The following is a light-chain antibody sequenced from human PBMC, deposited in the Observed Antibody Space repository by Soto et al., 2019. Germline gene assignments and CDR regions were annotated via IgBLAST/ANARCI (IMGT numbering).Light chain of an antibody. CDR1: QSVSSN. CDR3: QKYGNSPIT. Sequence: EVVMTQSPATLSVSPGERATLSCSASQSVSSNLAWYQQKPGQAPRLLIYGASSRATGIPDRFSGSGSGTDSTLTISRLEPEDFAVYYCQKYGNSPITFGQGTRLEIK. CDR2: GAS. J-gene: IGKJ5*01. V-gene: IGKV3-20*01.